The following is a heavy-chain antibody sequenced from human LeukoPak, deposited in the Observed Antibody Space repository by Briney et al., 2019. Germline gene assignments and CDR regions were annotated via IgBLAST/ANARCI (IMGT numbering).Heavy chain of an antibody. CDR3: ARAPSRYSNVERSVGRWFYYYMDL. V-gene: IGHV3-7*01. D-gene: IGHD5-18*01. J-gene: IGHJ6*03. CDR2: IKQDGSEK. Sequence: GGSLRLSCAASGITFSSYWMSWVRQAPGKGLEWVANIKQDGSEKYYVDSVKGRFTISRDNAKNSLYLQMNRLRAEDTAVYYCARAPSRYSNVERSVGRWFYYYMDLWGQGTTVTVSS. CDR1: GITFSSYW.